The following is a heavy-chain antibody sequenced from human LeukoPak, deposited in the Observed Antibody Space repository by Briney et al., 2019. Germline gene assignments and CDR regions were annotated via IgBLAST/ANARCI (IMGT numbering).Heavy chain of an antibody. J-gene: IGHJ5*02. D-gene: IGHD2-2*01. Sequence: ASVKVSCKASVGTFSSYAISWVRQAPGQGLEWMGGIIPIFGTANYAQKFQGRVTITADESTSTAYMELSSLRSEDTAVYYRAKSSTSRYSWFDPWGQGTLVTVSS. CDR3: AKSSTSRYSWFDP. CDR2: IIPIFGTA. V-gene: IGHV1-69*13. CDR1: VGTFSSYA.